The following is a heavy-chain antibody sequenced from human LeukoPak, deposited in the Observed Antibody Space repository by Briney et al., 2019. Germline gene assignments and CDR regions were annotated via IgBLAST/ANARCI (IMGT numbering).Heavy chain of an antibody. J-gene: IGHJ6*02. CDR2: IYFSGSA. V-gene: IGHV4-59*04. Sequence: SQTLSLTCTVSGGAISSYYSSWIRQPPGKGLGWIGAIYFSGSAHSKPSPKSRVILYVDTSKNHISLRMNSLTAADTAVYYCARLGYYNYGMDVWGQGTAVTVSS. D-gene: IGHD3-16*01. CDR3: ARLGYYNYGMDV. CDR1: GGAISSYY.